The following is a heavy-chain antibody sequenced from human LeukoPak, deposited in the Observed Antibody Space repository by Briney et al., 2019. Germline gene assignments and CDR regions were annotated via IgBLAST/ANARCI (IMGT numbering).Heavy chain of an antibody. CDR1: GFTFSSYG. CDR3: AKDRDGDYYFDH. D-gene: IGHD4-17*01. V-gene: IGHV3-30*02. CDR2: IRYDGSNK. Sequence: GVSLRLSCAASGFTFSSYGMHWVRQAPGKGLEWVAFIRYDGSNKYYADSVKGRFTISRDNSKNTLYLQMNSLRAEDTAVYYCAKDRDGDYYFDHWGQGTLVTVSS. J-gene: IGHJ4*02.